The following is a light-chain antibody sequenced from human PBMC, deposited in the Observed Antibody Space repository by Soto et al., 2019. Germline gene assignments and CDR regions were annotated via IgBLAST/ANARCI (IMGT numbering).Light chain of an antibody. V-gene: IGLV2-23*02. CDR3: SSYAGSTTYVV. CDR1: SSDVGSYDL. J-gene: IGLJ2*01. Sequence: QSALTQPASVSGSPGQSITISCTGTSSDVGSYDLVSWYQHHPGKAPKVMIYGVSKRPSGLSNRFSASKSGNTASLTISGLQAEDEADYYCSSYAGSTTYVVFGGGTKLTV. CDR2: GVS.